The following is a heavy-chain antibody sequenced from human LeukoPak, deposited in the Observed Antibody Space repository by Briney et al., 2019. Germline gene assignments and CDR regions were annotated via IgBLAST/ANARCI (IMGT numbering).Heavy chain of an antibody. CDR3: ARELQLERLAFGKEGSAFDY. Sequence: PGGSLRLSCAASGFTFSSYGMHWVRQAPGKGLEWVAFIRFDGNNRYYADSVKGRFTISRDNAKNSLYLQMNRLRADDTAVYYCARELQLERLAFGKEGSAFDYWGQGTLVTVSS. J-gene: IGHJ4*02. V-gene: IGHV3-30*02. CDR1: GFTFSSYG. D-gene: IGHD1-1*01. CDR2: IRFDGNNR.